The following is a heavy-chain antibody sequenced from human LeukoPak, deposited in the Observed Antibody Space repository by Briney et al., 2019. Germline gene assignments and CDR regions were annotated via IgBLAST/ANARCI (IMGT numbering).Heavy chain of an antibody. V-gene: IGHV1-2*02. Sequence: ASVKVSCKASGYTFTGYYMHWVRQAPGQGLEWMGWINPNSGGTNYAQKFQGRVTMTRDTSTSTAYMELSRLRSDDTAVYYCARGRHSGSFYSFDYWGQGTLVTVSS. CDR2: INPNSGGT. D-gene: IGHD1-26*01. CDR3: ARGRHSGSFYSFDY. CDR1: GYTFTGYY. J-gene: IGHJ4*02.